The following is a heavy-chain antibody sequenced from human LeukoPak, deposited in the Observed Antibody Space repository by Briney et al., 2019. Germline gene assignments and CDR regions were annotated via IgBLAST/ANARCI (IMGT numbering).Heavy chain of an antibody. CDR3: AKGGSTVTTEDVVDC. J-gene: IGHJ4*02. CDR1: AFTFSRSA. Sequence: PGGSLRLSCAASAFTFSRSAMSWVRQAPGKGLEWVSVISGGGGITNYADSVKGRFTISRDNSNNTLSLQMNSLRVEDTAVYYCAKGGSTVTTEDVVDCWGQGTLVTVSS. V-gene: IGHV3-23*01. D-gene: IGHD4-17*01. CDR2: ISGGGGIT.